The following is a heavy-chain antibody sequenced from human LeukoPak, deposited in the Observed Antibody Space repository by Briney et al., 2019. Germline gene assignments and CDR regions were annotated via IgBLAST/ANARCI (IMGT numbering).Heavy chain of an antibody. CDR3: ARSEYYDSSGHFDY. J-gene: IGHJ4*02. Sequence: SEALSLTCTVSGGSISSYYWSWIRQPAGKGLEWIGRIYTSGSTNYNPSLTSRVTMSVDTSKNQFSLKLSSVTAADTAVYYCARSEYYDSSGHFDYWGQGTLVTVSS. CDR2: IYTSGST. CDR1: GGSISSYY. D-gene: IGHD3-22*01. V-gene: IGHV4-4*07.